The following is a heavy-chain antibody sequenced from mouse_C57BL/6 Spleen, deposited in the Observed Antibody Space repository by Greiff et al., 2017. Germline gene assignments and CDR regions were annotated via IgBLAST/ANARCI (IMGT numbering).Heavy chain of an antibody. V-gene: IGHV1-50*01. Sequence: QVQLQQPGAELVKPGASVKLSCKASGYTFTSYWMPWVKQRPGQGLEWIGEIDPSDSYTNYNQKFKGKATLTVDTSSSTAYMQLSSLTSEDAAVYYCARWKGDGSPLDYWGQGTTLTVSS. J-gene: IGHJ2*01. CDR2: IDPSDSYT. CDR3: ARWKGDGSPLDY. D-gene: IGHD2-3*01. CDR1: GYTFTSYW.